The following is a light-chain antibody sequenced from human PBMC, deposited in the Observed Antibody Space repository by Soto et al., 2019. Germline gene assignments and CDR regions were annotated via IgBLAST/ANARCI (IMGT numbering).Light chain of an antibody. J-gene: IGKJ5*01. CDR3: QKYGDSSIT. CDR2: GAS. CDR1: QSISRT. Sequence: EIVLTQSPDTLSVSPGERATLSCRASQSISRTLAWYQQKSGQPPRLLIYGASSRATDIPDRLSGSGSGIDFALTISRLEPEDFAVYYCQKYGDSSITFGQGTRLEIK. V-gene: IGKV3-20*01.